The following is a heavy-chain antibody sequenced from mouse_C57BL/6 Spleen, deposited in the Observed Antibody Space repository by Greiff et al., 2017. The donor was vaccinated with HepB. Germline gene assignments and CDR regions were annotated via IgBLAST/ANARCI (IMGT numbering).Heavy chain of an antibody. J-gene: IGHJ2*01. Sequence: EVKLMESGGGLVKPGGSLKLSCAASGFTFSDYGMHWVRQAPEKGLEWVAYISSGSSTIYYADTVKGRFTISRDNATNTLFLQMTSLRSEDTAMYYCASRTGNDFDYWGQGTTLTVSS. D-gene: IGHD4-1*01. CDR2: ISSGSSTI. V-gene: IGHV5-17*01. CDR3: ASRTGNDFDY. CDR1: GFTFSDYG.